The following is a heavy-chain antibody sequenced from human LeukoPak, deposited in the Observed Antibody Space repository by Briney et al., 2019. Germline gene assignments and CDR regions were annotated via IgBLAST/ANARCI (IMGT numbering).Heavy chain of an antibody. CDR2: ISGSGGST. CDR3: ANTADSSGYYFDY. Sequence: GGSLRLSCAASGFTFSSYAMSWVRQAPGKGLEWVSAISGSGGSTYYADSVKGRFTISRDNSKNTLYLQMNSLRAEDTAIYYCANTADSSGYYFDYWGQGTLVTVSS. J-gene: IGHJ4*02. D-gene: IGHD3-22*01. CDR1: GFTFSSYA. V-gene: IGHV3-23*01.